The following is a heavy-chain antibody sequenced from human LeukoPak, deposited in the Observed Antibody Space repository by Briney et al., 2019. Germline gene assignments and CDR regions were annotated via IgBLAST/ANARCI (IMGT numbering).Heavy chain of an antibody. V-gene: IGHV3-30-3*01. CDR2: ISYDGSNK. CDR1: GFTFSSYA. D-gene: IGHD5-18*01. Sequence: PGGSLRLSCAASGFTFSSYAMHWVRQAPGKGLEWVAVISYDGSNKYYADSVKGRFTISRDNSKNTLYLQMNSLRAEDTAVYYCARDHSSGYYYYMDVWGKGTTVTVSS. CDR3: ARDHSSGYYYYMDV. J-gene: IGHJ6*03.